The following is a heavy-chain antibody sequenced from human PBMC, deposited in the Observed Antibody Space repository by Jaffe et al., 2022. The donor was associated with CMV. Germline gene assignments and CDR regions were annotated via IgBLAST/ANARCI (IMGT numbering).Heavy chain of an antibody. CDR2: INPNSGGT. V-gene: IGHV1-2*02. CDR1: GYTFTGYY. CDR3: ASPFPGVVPAANYYYYGMDV. D-gene: IGHD2-2*01. J-gene: IGHJ6*02. Sequence: QVQLVQSGAEVKKPGASVKVSCKASGYTFTGYYMHWVRQAPGQGLEWMGWINPNSGGTNYAQKFQGRVTMTRDTSISTAYMELSRLRSDDTAVYYCASPFPGVVPAANYYYYGMDVWGQGTTVTVSS.